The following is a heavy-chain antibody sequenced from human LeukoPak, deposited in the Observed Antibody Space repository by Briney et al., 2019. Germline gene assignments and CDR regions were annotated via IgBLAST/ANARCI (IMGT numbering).Heavy chain of an antibody. D-gene: IGHD6-13*01. J-gene: IGHJ4*02. CDR2: INPNSGGT. V-gene: IGHV1-2*02. CDR3: VTAKEAAPTYFDY. CDR1: GYTFTGYY. Sequence: ASVKVSCKASGYTFTGYYMHWVRQAPGQGLEWMGWINPNSGGTNYAQKFQGRVTMTRDTSISTAYMELSRLRSDDTAVYYCVTAKEAAPTYFDYWGQGTLVTVSS.